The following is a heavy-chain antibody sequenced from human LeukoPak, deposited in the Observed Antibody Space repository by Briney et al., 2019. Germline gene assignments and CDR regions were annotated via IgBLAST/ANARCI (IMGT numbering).Heavy chain of an antibody. D-gene: IGHD1-26*01. CDR2: IKHDGSEK. CDR3: AKGGATRGRFEN. CDR1: GFPFDRYW. V-gene: IGHV3-7*01. J-gene: IGHJ4*02. Sequence: GGSLRLSCAASGFPFDRYWMSWVRLAPGKGLEWVANIKHDGSEKTFVDSVKGRFTISRDNPKNSLYLQMNSLRGEDTAVYYCAKGGATRGRFENWGPGTLVIVSS.